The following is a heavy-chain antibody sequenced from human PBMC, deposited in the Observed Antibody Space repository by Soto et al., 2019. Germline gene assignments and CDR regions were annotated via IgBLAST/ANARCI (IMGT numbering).Heavy chain of an antibody. CDR2: ISYDGSNK. CDR3: ARANDFWSGYYYYYYGMDV. CDR1: GFTFSSYA. J-gene: IGHJ6*02. Sequence: GSLRLSCAASGFTFSSYAMHWVRQAPGKGLEWVAVISYDGSNKYYADSVKGRFTISRDNSKNTLYLQMNSLRAEDTAVYYCARANDFWSGYYYYYYGMDVWGQGTTVTVSS. V-gene: IGHV3-30-3*01. D-gene: IGHD3-3*01.